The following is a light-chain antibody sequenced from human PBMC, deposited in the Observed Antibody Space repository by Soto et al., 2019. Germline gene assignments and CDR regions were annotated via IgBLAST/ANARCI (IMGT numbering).Light chain of an antibody. V-gene: IGLV1-47*01. J-gene: IGLJ3*02. CDR2: RDN. Sequence: QSVLTQPPSASGTPGQTVTISCSGSSSNIGSHYVYWYQQLPGTAPKLLIYRDNQRPSGVPARFSGSKSGTSASLAISGLRSEDEADFYCAAWDDSMSVVVFGGGTKPPS. CDR3: AAWDDSMSVVV. CDR1: SSNIGSHY.